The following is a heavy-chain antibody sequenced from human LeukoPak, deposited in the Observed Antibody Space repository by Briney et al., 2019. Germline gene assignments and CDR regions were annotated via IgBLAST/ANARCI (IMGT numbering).Heavy chain of an antibody. CDR2: IKQDGSEK. D-gene: IGHD3-9*01. CDR3: ARGGYYDILTGYSYPSEFDY. CDR1: GLTVSRIY. V-gene: IGHV3-7*01. J-gene: IGHJ4*02. Sequence: GGSLRLSCAASGLTVSRIYMSWVRQAPGKGLEWVANIKQDGSEKYYVDSVKGRFTISRDNAKNSLYLQMNSLRAEDTAVYYCARGGYYDILTGYSYPSEFDYWGQGTLVTFSS.